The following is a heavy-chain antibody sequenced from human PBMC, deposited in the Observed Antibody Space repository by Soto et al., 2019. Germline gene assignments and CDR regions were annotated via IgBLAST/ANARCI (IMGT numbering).Heavy chain of an antibody. CDR2: INWNGGST. CDR3: AREAGDGGFHYMDV. V-gene: IGHV3-20*04. Sequence: GESLKISCAASGFTFGDYGMSWVRQAPGKGLEWVSGINWNGGSTGYADSVKGRFTISRDNAKNSLYLQMNSLRAEDTALYYCAREAGDGGFHYMDVWGKGTTVTVSS. J-gene: IGHJ6*03. D-gene: IGHD7-27*01. CDR1: GFTFGDYG.